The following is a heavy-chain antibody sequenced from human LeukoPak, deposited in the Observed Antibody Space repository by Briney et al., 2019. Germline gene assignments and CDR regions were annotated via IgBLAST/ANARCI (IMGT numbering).Heavy chain of an antibody. J-gene: IGHJ6*03. CDR1: GFTVSSNY. CDR2: IYSGGST. CDR3: AKDRGDFWSGKGHYMDV. D-gene: IGHD3-3*01. Sequence: PGGSLRLSCAASGFTVSSNYMSWVRQAPGKGLEWVSVIYSGGSTYYADSVKGRFTISRDNSKNTLYLQMNSLRAEDTAVYYCAKDRGDFWSGKGHYMDVWGKGTTVTVSS. V-gene: IGHV3-53*05.